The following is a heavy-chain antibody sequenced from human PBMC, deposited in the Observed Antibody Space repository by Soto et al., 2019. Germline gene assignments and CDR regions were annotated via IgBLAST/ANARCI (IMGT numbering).Heavy chain of an antibody. D-gene: IGHD3-22*01. V-gene: IGHV3-9*01. Sequence: EVQLVESGGGLVQPGRSPRLSCAASGFTFDDYAMHWVRQAPGKGLEWVSGINWNSGSIGYADSVKGRFTISRDNAKNSLYLQRNSLRTEDTALYYCAKGYNYDRSGNPDYWGQGTLVTVSS. CDR2: INWNSGSI. J-gene: IGHJ4*02. CDR1: GFTFDDYA. CDR3: AKGYNYDRSGNPDY.